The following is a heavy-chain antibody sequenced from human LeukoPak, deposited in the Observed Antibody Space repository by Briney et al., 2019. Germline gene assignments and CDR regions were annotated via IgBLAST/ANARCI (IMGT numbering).Heavy chain of an antibody. Sequence: GGSLRLSCAASGFTFDDYAMHWVRQAPGKGLEWVSGISWNSGSIGYADSVKGRFTISRDNAKNSLYLQMNSLRAEDTALYYCAKDWTVSSSGWYGYYGMDVWGQGTTVTVSS. CDR3: AKDWTVSSSGWYGYYGMDV. V-gene: IGHV3-9*01. J-gene: IGHJ6*02. CDR2: ISWNSGSI. CDR1: GFTFDDYA. D-gene: IGHD6-19*01.